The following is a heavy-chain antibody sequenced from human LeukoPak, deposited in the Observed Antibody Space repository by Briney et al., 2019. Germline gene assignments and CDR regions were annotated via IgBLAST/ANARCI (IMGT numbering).Heavy chain of an antibody. CDR2: FDPEDGET. V-gene: IGHV1-24*01. D-gene: IGHD4-11*01. CDR3: ATGLATVPFFDY. Sequence: ASVKVSCKVSGYTLTELSMHWVRQAPGKGLEWMGGFDPEDGETIYAQKFQGRVTMTEDTSTDTAYMELSSLRSEDTAVYYCATGLATVPFFDYWGQGTLVTVSS. CDR1: GYTLTELS. J-gene: IGHJ4*02.